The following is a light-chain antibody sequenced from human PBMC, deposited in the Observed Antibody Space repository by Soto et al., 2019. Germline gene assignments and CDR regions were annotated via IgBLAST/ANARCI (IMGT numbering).Light chain of an antibody. CDR1: QSVSSSF. CDR3: QQYDSSPWT. J-gene: IGKJ1*01. V-gene: IGKV3-20*01. CDR2: GAS. Sequence: EIVLTQSPGTLSLSPGERATLSCRASQSVSSSFLAWYQQKPGQAPRLLIYGASSRATGIPDRFSGSGSGTDFTLTISGLEPEDCAMYYCQQYDSSPWTFGQGTKVEIK.